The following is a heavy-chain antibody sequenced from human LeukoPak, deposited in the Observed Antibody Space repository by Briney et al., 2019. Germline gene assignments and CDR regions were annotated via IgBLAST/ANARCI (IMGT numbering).Heavy chain of an antibody. CDR3: AREVGASSH. CDR1: GGSISSYY. V-gene: IGHV4-59*01. CDR2: IYYSGST. D-gene: IGHD1-26*01. Sequence: SETLSLTCTVSGGSISSYYWSWIRQPPGKGLEWIGYIYYSGSTNYNPSLKSRVTISVDTSKNQFSLKLSSVTAADTAVYYCAREVGASSHWGQGTLVTVSS. J-gene: IGHJ4*02.